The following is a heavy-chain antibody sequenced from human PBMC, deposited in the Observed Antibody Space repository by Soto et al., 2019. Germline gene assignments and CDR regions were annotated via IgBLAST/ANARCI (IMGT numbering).Heavy chain of an antibody. CDR1: EYTFSDAW. CDR2: INRKIDGETT. J-gene: IGHJ4*02. Sequence: GGSLRLSCVVFEYTFSDAWMSWVRQAPGKGLERVARINRKIDGETTDYAAPVEGRFTIARDDSKNTLYLQMSSLKIEDTAVYFCTADHWSWGQGTLVTVSS. D-gene: IGHD3-3*01. V-gene: IGHV3-15*01. CDR3: TADHWS.